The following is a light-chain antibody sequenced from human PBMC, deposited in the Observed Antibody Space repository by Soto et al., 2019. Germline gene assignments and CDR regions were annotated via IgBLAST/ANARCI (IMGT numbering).Light chain of an antibody. CDR2: DAS. J-gene: IGKJ1*01. Sequence: DRVTITCRASQSISSWLAWYQQKPGKAPKLLIYDASSLESGVPSRFSGSGSGTEFTLTISSLQPDDFATYYCQQYNSYPWTFGQGTKVDIK. V-gene: IGKV1-5*01. CDR3: QQYNSYPWT. CDR1: QSISSW.